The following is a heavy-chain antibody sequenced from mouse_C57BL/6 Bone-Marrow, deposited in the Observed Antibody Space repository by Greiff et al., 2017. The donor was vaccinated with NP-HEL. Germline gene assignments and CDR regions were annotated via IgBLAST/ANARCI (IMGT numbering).Heavy chain of an antibody. V-gene: IGHV1-53*01. D-gene: IGHD2-3*01. J-gene: IGHJ3*01. CDR3: ARNGGYYGWFAY. Sequence: QVQLQQPGTELVKPGASVKLSCKASGYTFTSYWMHWVKQRPGQGLEWIGNINTSNGGTNYTEKFQSKATLTLDKSTSTAYMQLSSLTAEDSAVYYCARNGGYYGWFAYWGQGTLVTVSA. CDR1: GYTFTSYW. CDR2: INTSNGGT.